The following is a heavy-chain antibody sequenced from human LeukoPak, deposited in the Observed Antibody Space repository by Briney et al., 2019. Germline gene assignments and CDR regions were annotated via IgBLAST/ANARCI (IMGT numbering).Heavy chain of an antibody. V-gene: IGHV3-30*18. CDR1: GFTFSSYG. Sequence: PGRSLRLSCAASGFTFSSYGMHWVRQAPGKGLEWVAVISYDGSNKYYADSVKGRFTISRDNSKNTLYLQMNSLRAEDTAVYYCAKDQELGIDYWGQGTLVTVSS. D-gene: IGHD1-26*01. CDR3: AKDQELGIDY. J-gene: IGHJ4*02. CDR2: ISYDGSNK.